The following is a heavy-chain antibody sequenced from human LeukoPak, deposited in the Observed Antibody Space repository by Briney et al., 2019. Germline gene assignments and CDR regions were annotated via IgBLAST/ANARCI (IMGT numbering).Heavy chain of an antibody. CDR2: ITSGSYI. CDR1: GFAFSAYS. CDR3: ARILSPFSFFDY. D-gene: IGHD2-8*01. V-gene: IGHV3-21*01. Sequence: PGGSLRLSCAASGFAFSAYSMSWVRQAPGKGLEWVSSITSGSYIYYADSVKGRFTISRDNAKNSLYLQMNSLRAKDTAVYYCARILSPFSFFDYWGQGTLVTVSS. J-gene: IGHJ4*02.